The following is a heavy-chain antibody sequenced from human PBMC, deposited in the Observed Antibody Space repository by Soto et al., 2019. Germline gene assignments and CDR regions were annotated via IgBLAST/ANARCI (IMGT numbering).Heavy chain of an antibody. V-gene: IGHV4-39*01. Sequence: QLQLQESGPGLVKPSETLSLTCTVSGGSISSSSYYWGWIRQPPGKGLEWIGSIYYSGSTYYNPSLKSRVTISVDTSKNQFSLKLSSVTAADTAVYYCARAHSSGSPTKGAFFQHWGQGTLVTVSS. CDR1: GGSISSSSYY. CDR2: IYYSGST. J-gene: IGHJ1*01. CDR3: ARAHSSGSPTKGAFFQH. D-gene: IGHD3-22*01.